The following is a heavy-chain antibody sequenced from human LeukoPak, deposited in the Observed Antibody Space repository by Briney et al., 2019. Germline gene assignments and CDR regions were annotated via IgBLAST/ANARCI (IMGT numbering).Heavy chain of an antibody. D-gene: IGHD3-10*01. V-gene: IGHV3-48*04. CDR1: GFTFSSYS. Sequence: GGSLRLSCAASGFTFSSYSMNWVRQAPGKGLEWVSYISSSSSIIYYADSVKGRFTISRDNAKNSLYLQMNSLRAEDTAVYYCARNEITMVRGREVDVWGQGTTVTVSS. CDR3: ARNEITMVRGREVDV. J-gene: IGHJ6*02. CDR2: ISSSSSII.